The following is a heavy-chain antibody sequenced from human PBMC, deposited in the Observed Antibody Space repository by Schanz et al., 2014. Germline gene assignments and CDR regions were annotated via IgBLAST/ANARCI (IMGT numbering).Heavy chain of an antibody. V-gene: IGHV4-4*02. Sequence: QVQLQESGPGLVKPSGTLSLTCAVSGGSVSSTNWWNWVRRPPGKGLEWIGEIYHSGSTNYNPSLKCRAPIEGDRPRTRVSLRLNSGTAADTAVYYCAKRMLRGVVVDYYLDYGGQGTPVAVSS. CDR1: GGSVSSTNW. D-gene: IGHD3-10*01. CDR2: IYHSGST. CDR3: AKRMLRGVVVDYYLDY. J-gene: IGHJ4*02.